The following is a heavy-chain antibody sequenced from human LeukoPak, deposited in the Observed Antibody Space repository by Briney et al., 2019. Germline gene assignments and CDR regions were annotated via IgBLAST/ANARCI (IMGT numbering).Heavy chain of an antibody. V-gene: IGHV4-39*07. D-gene: IGHD3-3*01. J-gene: IGHJ4*02. Sequence: PSETLSLTCTVSGGSISSSSYYWGWIRQPPGKGLEWIGSIYYSGSTHYNPSLKSRVTISVDTSKNQFSLKLSSVTAADTAVYYCARDANYDFWSGPLDYWGQGTLVTVSS. CDR2: IYYSGST. CDR1: GGSISSSSYY. CDR3: ARDANYDFWSGPLDY.